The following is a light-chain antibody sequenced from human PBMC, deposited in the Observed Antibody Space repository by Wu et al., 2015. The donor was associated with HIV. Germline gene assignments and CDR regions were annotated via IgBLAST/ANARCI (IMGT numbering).Light chain of an antibody. V-gene: IGKV1-16*01. CDR1: QGISKS. Sequence: DIQMTQSPSSLSASVGDRVTITCRASQGISKSLAWYQQKPGKAPRLLIYTASTLQSGVPSRFSASGSATDFTLTISGLQSEDFATYYCQQYDSYPYNFGQGTKVEIK. CDR3: QQYDSYPYN. CDR2: TAS. J-gene: IGKJ2*01.